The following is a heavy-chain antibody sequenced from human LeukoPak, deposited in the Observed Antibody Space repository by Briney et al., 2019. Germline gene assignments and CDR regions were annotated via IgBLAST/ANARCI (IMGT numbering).Heavy chain of an antibody. J-gene: IGHJ6*04. CDR2: IKEDGSEK. D-gene: IGHD3-10*02. V-gene: IGHV3-7*01. CDR1: GFTFSSYW. CDR3: AELGITMIGGV. Sequence: GGSLRLSCAASGFTFSSYWMNWVRQAPGKGLEWVANIKEDGSEKYYADSVKGRFTISRDNAKNSLYLQMNSLRAEDTAVYYCAELGITMIGGVWGKGTTVTISS.